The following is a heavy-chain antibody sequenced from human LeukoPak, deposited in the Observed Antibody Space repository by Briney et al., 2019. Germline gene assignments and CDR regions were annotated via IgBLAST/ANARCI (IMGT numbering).Heavy chain of an antibody. CDR1: GFTFSSYG. CDR3: ARHYMTTVTKGAFDI. J-gene: IGHJ3*02. Sequence: PGGSLRLSCAASGFTFSSYGMHSVRQAPGKGLEWVAFIRYDGSNKYYADSVKGRFTISRDNSKNTLYLQMNSLRAEDTAVYYCARHYMTTVTKGAFDIWGQGTMVTVSS. V-gene: IGHV3-30*02. CDR2: IRYDGSNK. D-gene: IGHD4-17*01.